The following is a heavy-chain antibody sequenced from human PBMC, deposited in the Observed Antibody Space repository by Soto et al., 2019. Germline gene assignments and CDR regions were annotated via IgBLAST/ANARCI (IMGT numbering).Heavy chain of an antibody. D-gene: IGHD3-3*01. J-gene: IGHJ6*02. CDR1: GYTFTSYD. CDR3: AAVGGYDFWSGYYPKYYGMDV. V-gene: IGHV1-8*01. CDR2: MNPNSGNT. Sequence: QVQLVQSGAEVKKPGASVKVSCKASGYTFTSYDINWVRQATGQGLEWMGWMNPNSGNTCYAQKFQGRVTMTRNTSISTAYMELSSLRSEDTAVYYCAAVGGYDFWSGYYPKYYGMDVWGHGTTVTVSS.